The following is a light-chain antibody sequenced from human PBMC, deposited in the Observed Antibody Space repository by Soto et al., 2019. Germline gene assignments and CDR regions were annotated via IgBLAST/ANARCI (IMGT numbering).Light chain of an antibody. V-gene: IGKV3-15*01. CDR2: GAS. CDR1: QSVSWK. J-gene: IGKJ2*01. Sequence: EVLMTQSPATLSVSPGENVTLSCRASQSVSWKLAWYQQKPGQAPRLLIYGASKRVPTVPAKFSGSGSGTEFSLTITSLQSEDFAVYYCQQYDNWPPTTSGQGTKLEIK. CDR3: QQYDNWPPTT.